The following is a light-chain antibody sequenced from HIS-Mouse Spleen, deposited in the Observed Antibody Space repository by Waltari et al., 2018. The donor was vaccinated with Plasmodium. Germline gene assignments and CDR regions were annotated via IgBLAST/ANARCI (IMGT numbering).Light chain of an antibody. Sequence: SYELTQPPSVSVSPGQTARITCSGDALPKQYAYWYQQKPGQAPVLVIYTDSARPSGIPERFSGSSSGTTVTLTISGVQAEDEADDYCQSADSSGTPNWVFGGGTKLTVL. CDR1: ALPKQY. CDR2: TDS. CDR3: QSADSSGTPNWV. V-gene: IGLV3-25*03. J-gene: IGLJ3*02.